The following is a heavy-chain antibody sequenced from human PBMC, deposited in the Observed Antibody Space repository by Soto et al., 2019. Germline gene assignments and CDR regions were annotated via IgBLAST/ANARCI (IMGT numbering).Heavy chain of an antibody. Sequence: EVQLVESGGVVVQPGGSLRLSCAVSGFTFDDYTMHWVRQPPGKGLEWVSLISWDGGTTYYADSVKGRFTISRDSSKNSLYLQMNSLRSEDTALYYCAKDFCGGTYYPSYYYLDVWGRGTAVTVSS. CDR1: GFTFDDYT. V-gene: IGHV3-43*01. D-gene: IGHD2-15*01. CDR3: AKDFCGGTYYPSYYYLDV. CDR2: ISWDGGTT. J-gene: IGHJ6*03.